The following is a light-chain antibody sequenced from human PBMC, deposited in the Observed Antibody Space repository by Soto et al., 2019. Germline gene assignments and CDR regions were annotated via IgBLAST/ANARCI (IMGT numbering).Light chain of an antibody. CDR3: QQYGRSPLT. CDR2: GSS. Sequence: EVLLTQSPATLSLSPGDRATLSCRASQSVSSSYLAWYQQKPGQAPRLLIYGSSSRAAGIPDRFSGGGSGTDFTLTISRLEPEDFAVYYCQQYGRSPLTFGGGTKVDIK. V-gene: IGKV3-20*01. CDR1: QSVSSSY. J-gene: IGKJ4*01.